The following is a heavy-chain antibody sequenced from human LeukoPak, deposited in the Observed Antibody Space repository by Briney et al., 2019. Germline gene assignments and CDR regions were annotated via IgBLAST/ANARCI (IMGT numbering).Heavy chain of an antibody. CDR1: GFTFSSYA. D-gene: IGHD4-17*01. CDR3: ARDETVTTWFDY. CDR2: ISYDGSNK. V-gene: IGHV3-30-3*01. Sequence: GGSLRLSCGASGFTFSSYAMHWVRQAPGKGLEWVAVISYDGSNKYYADSVKGRFTISRDNTKNTLYLQMNSLRAEDTAVYYCARDETVTTWFDYWGQGTLVTVSS. J-gene: IGHJ4*02.